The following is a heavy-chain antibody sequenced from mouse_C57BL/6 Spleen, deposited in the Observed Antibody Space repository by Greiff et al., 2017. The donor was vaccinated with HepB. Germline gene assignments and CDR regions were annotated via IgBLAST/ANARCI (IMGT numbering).Heavy chain of an antibody. CDR3: ARQGGSYGSSYFDY. D-gene: IGHD1-1*01. CDR1: GFTFSSYG. Sequence: EVMLVESGGDLVKPGGSLKLSCAASGFTFSSYGMSWVRQTPDKRLEWVATISSGGSYTYYPDSVKGRFTISRDNAKNTLYLQMSSLKSEDTAMYYCARQGGSYGSSYFDYWGQGTTLTVSS. V-gene: IGHV5-6*01. J-gene: IGHJ2*01. CDR2: ISSGGSYT.